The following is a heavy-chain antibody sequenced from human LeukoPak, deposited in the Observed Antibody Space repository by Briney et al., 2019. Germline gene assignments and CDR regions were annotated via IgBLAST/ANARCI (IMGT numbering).Heavy chain of an antibody. CDR1: GSTFSSYA. V-gene: IGHV3-30-3*01. CDR2: ISYDGSNK. CDR3: ARDLSYYGMDV. J-gene: IGHJ6*02. Sequence: GGSLRLSCAASGSTFSSYAMHWVRQAPGKGLEWVAVISYDGSNKYYADSVKGRFTISRDNSKNTLYLQMNSLRAEDTAVYYCARDLSYYGMDVWGQGTTVTVSS.